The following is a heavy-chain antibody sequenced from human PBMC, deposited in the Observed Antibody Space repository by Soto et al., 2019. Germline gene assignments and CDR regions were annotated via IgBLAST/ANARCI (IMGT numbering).Heavy chain of an antibody. CDR2: INHSGST. J-gene: IGHJ4*02. CDR3: ARGRRTSLGYSSVGGYLDY. V-gene: IGHV4-34*01. D-gene: IGHD5-18*01. Sequence: PSETLSLTCAVYGGSFSGYYWSWIRQPPGKGLEWIGEINHSGSTNYNPSLKSRVTISVDTSKNQFSLKLSSVTAADTAVYYCARGRRTSLGYSSVGGYLDYWGQGTLVTVSS. CDR1: GGSFSGYY.